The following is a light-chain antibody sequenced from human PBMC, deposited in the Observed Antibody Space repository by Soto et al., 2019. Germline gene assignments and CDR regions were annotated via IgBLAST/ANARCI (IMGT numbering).Light chain of an antibody. CDR1: QSISSY. V-gene: IGKV1-39*01. CDR3: QQSYSTPGT. Sequence: DIQMTQSPSSLSAYVGDRVTVTCRASQSISSYLNWYRQKPGKAPKLLIYAASSLQSGVPSRFSGSGSGTDFTLTISSLQPEDFATYYCQQSYSTPGTFGQGTRLEI. CDR2: AAS. J-gene: IGKJ5*01.